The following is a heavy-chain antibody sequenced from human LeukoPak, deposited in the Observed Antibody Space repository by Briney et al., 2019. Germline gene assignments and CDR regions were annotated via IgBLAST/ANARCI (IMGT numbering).Heavy chain of an antibody. Sequence: GALRLPCASSGFTFGDYGIHWVRPAPGKGLEVVSGINWNGGSTGYADSVKGRFTISRDNAKNSLYLQMNSLRAEDTALYHCASRAAAGTEWDYWGQGTLVTVSS. CDR1: GFTFGDYG. V-gene: IGHV3-20*01. CDR2: INWNGGST. J-gene: IGHJ4*02. CDR3: ASRAAAGTEWDY. D-gene: IGHD6-13*01.